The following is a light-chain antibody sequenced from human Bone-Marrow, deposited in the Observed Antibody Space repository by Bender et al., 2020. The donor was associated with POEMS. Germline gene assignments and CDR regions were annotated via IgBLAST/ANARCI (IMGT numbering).Light chain of an antibody. CDR2: DVT. CDR1: SSDVGGYNY. CDR3: TSYTASSTWV. Sequence: QSALTQPASVSGSPGQSTTISCTGTSSDVGGYNYVSWYQHHPGKAPKLIISDVTNRPSGVSNRFTGSKSGNTASLTISGLQAEDEADYYCTSYTASSTWVFGGGTKLTVL. J-gene: IGLJ3*02. V-gene: IGLV2-14*03.